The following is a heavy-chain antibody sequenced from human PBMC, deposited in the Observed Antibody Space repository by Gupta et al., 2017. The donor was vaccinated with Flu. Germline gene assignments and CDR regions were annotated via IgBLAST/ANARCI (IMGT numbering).Heavy chain of an antibody. J-gene: IGHJ6*02. CDR1: GFTFSSYW. Sequence: EVQLVESGGGLVQPGGSLRLSCAASGFTFSSYWMHWVRQAPGKGLVWVSRINSDGSSTSYADSVKGRFTISRDNGKNTLYLQMNSLRAEDTAVYYCARLAVAYPRWTTAPYYYYYYYGMDVWGQGTTVTVSS. V-gene: IGHV3-74*01. CDR3: ARLAVAYPRWTTAPYYYYYYYGMDV. CDR2: INSDGSST. D-gene: IGHD6-19*01.